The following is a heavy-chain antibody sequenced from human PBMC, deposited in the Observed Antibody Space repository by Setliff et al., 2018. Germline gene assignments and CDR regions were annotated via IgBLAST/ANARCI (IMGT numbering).Heavy chain of an antibody. CDR2: IIPIFGTA. CDR3: ARCPPVVPAAMRYYYYMDV. Sequence: SVKVSCKASGGTFSSYAISWVRQAPGQGLEWMGGIIPIFGTANYAQKFQGRVTIPADESTSTAYMELSSLRSEDTAVYYCARCPPVVPAAMRYYYYMDVWGKGTTVTVSS. V-gene: IGHV1-69*13. J-gene: IGHJ6*03. CDR1: GGTFSSYA. D-gene: IGHD2-2*01.